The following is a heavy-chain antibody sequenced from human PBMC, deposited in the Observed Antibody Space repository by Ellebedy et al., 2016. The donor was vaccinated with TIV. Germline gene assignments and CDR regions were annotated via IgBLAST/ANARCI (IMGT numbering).Heavy chain of an antibody. J-gene: IGHJ3*02. CDR3: ARDRAVGTMDAFDI. CDR2: IKADGIEK. Sequence: PGGSLRLSCAASGFTFSSYWMTWVRQAPGKGLEWVANIKADGIEKYYVDSVKGRFTISRDNTNNSLYLQMNSLRAEDTAVYYCARDRAVGTMDAFDIWGQGTMVTVSS. V-gene: IGHV3-7*01. D-gene: IGHD6-19*01. CDR1: GFTFSSYW.